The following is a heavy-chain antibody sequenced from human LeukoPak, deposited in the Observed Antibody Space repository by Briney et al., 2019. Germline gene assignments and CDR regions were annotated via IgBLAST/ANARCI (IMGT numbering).Heavy chain of an antibody. J-gene: IGHJ4*02. CDR2: IYYSGST. D-gene: IGHD2-8*01. Sequence: SETLSLTCTVSGGSISSYYWSWIRQPPGKGLEWIGYIYYSGSTNYNPSLKSRVTMSVDTSKNQFSLKLSSVTAADTAVYYCAREQWRGYYFDYWGQGTLVTVSS. CDR1: GGSISSYY. V-gene: IGHV4-59*12. CDR3: AREQWRGYYFDY.